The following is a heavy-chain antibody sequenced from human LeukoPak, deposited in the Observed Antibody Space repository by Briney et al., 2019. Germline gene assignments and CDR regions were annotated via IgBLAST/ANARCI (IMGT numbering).Heavy chain of an antibody. Sequence: GSLRLSCAASGFSFSSFDMVWVRQAPGKGLEWIGEINHSGSTNYNPSLKSRVNISIDTSKNQFSLRLNSVTAADTAVYYCARSRLARLYGGNRRGAFDIWGQGTMVTVSS. CDR2: INHSGST. CDR3: ARSRLARLYGGNRRGAFDI. V-gene: IGHV4-34*01. CDR1: GFSFSSFD. J-gene: IGHJ3*02. D-gene: IGHD4-23*01.